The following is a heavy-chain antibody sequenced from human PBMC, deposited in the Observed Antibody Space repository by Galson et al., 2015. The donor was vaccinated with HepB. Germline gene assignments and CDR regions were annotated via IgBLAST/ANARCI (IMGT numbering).Heavy chain of an antibody. CDR1: GFTFSNAW. J-gene: IGHJ4*02. V-gene: IGHV3-15*01. Sequence: SLRLSCAASGFTFSNAWMSWVRQAPGKGLEWVGRIKSKTDGGTTDYAAPVKGRFTISRDDSKNTLYLQMNSLKTEDTAVYYCTTRPGGYCSGGSCYSADYWGQGTLVTVSS. CDR2: IKSKTDGGTT. D-gene: IGHD2-15*01. CDR3: TTRPGGYCSGGSCYSADY.